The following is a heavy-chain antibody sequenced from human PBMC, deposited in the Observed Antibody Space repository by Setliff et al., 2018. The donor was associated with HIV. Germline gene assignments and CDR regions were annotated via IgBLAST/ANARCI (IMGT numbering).Heavy chain of an antibody. J-gene: IGHJ4*02. Sequence: GGSLRLSCAASGYAFSSYWMAWVRQCPGKGLEWVANIQQHGSEIHYVASVKGRFTVSRDNAKNSLYLQMNSLRAEDTAVYFCARVHGAGAYFFDYWGQGAPVTVSS. CDR2: IQQHGSEI. D-gene: IGHD1-26*01. V-gene: IGHV3-7*02. CDR1: GYAFSSYW. CDR3: ARVHGAGAYFFDY.